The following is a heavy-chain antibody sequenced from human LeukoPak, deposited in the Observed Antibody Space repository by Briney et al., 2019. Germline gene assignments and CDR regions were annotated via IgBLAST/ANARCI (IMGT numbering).Heavy chain of an antibody. CDR3: ARVGYSYGTTYHY. J-gene: IGHJ4*02. CDR2: MNPKSGNT. V-gene: IGHV1-8*01. D-gene: IGHD5-18*01. Sequence: ASVKVSCKASGYTFTSYDINGLRQATGQGLEWMGWMNPKSGNTGYAQKFQGRVTMTRNSSISTAYMELSSLKSEDTAVYYCARVGYSYGTTYHYWGQGTLVTVSS. CDR1: GYTFTSYD.